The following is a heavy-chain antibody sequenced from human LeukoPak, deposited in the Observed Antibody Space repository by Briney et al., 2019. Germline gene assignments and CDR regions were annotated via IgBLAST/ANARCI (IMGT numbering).Heavy chain of an antibody. CDR1: GYTFTSYG. D-gene: IGHD3-3*01. Sequence: GASVKVSCKASGYTFTSYGISWVRQAPGQGLEWMGRIIPILGIANYAQKFQGRVTITADKSTSTAYMELSSLRSEDTAVYYCASGKRITIFGVVIPTPFDYWGQGTLVTVSS. CDR2: IIPILGIA. J-gene: IGHJ4*02. CDR3: ASGKRITIFGVVIPTPFDY. V-gene: IGHV1-69*04.